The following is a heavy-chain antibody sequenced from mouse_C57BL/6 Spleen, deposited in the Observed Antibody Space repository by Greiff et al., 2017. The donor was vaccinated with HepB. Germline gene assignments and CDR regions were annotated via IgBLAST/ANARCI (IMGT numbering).Heavy chain of an antibody. V-gene: IGHV1-50*01. Sequence: QVQLQQPGAELVKPGASVKLSCKASGYTFTSYWMQWVKQRPGQGLEWIGEIDPSDSYTNYNQKFKGKATLTVDTSSSTAYMQLSSLTSEDSAVYYCASFYYDYENYYAMDYWGQGTSVTVSS. CDR1: GYTFTSYW. CDR2: IDPSDSYT. J-gene: IGHJ4*01. D-gene: IGHD2-4*01. CDR3: ASFYYDYENYYAMDY.